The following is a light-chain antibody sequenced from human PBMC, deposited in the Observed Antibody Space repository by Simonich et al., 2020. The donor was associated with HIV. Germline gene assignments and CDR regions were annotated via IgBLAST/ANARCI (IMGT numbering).Light chain of an antibody. Sequence: DIQLSQSPSFQSASVGDRVTITCRASQGISSYLAWYQQKPGKAPKLLFYAASTLQSGVPSRFIGSGSGTEFTLTISSLQPEDFATYYCQKYNSALHTFGGGTKVEIK. J-gene: IGKJ4*01. CDR1: QGISSY. CDR2: AAS. V-gene: IGKV1-9*01. CDR3: QKYNSALHT.